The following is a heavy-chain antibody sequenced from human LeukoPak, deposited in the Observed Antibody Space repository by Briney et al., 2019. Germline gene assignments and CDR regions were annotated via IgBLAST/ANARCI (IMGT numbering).Heavy chain of an antibody. CDR1: GFTFSSYS. V-gene: IGHV3-48*01. Sequence: PGGSLRLSCAASGFTFSSYSMNWVRQAPGKGLEWVSYISSSSSTIYYADSVKGRFTISRDNAKNSLYLQMNSLRAEDTAVYYCARESDIAAAGFDYWGQGTLVTVSS. D-gene: IGHD6-13*01. CDR2: ISSSSSTI. CDR3: ARESDIAAAGFDY. J-gene: IGHJ4*02.